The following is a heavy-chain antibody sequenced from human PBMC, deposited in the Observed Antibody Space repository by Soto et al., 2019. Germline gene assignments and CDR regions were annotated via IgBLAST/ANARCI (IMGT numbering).Heavy chain of an antibody. V-gene: IGHV3-23*01. CDR1: GGTCGSYA. D-gene: IGHD5-18*01. CDR2: ISGSGGST. J-gene: IGHJ5*02. Sequence: PGGSLRLSWAAAGGTCGSYARSWVRQAPGKGLEWVSAISGSGGSTYYADSVKGRFTISRDNSKNTLYLQMNSLRAEDTAVYYCAKRHVPDTAMAHNWFDPWGQGTLVTVSS. CDR3: AKRHVPDTAMAHNWFDP.